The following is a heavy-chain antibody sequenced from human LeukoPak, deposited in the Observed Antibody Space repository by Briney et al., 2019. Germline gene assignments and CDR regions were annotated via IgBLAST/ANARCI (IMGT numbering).Heavy chain of an antibody. CDR2: MCGSGDTT. J-gene: IGHJ4*02. Sequence: GGCLSLSRTASRFTFSTYAMRGVRQAPWRGREGFSRMCGSGDTTHYTGTVNGRFTISRDSSKNALYLQMSSLRAEDTAVYYCAKSQRNDQQVVQRIDYWGQGTLVTVTS. V-gene: IGHV3-23*01. CDR1: RFTFSTYA. CDR3: AKSQRNDQQVVQRIDY. D-gene: IGHD2-2*01.